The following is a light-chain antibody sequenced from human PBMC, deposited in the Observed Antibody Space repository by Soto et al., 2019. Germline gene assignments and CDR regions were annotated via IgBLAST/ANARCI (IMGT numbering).Light chain of an antibody. CDR1: QSVGSY. V-gene: IGKV3-11*01. J-gene: IGKJ4*01. Sequence: EIVLTQSPATLSLSPGDRATLSCRASQSVGSYLGWYQQRPGQAPTLLIYDPSNRATGIPARFSGSGSGTDFTLTISSLEPEDFAVYYCQQRSDWPSTFGGGTKVEIK. CDR3: QQRSDWPST. CDR2: DPS.